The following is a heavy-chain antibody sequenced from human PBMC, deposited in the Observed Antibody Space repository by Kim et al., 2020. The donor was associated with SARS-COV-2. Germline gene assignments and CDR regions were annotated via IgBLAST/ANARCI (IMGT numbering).Heavy chain of an antibody. J-gene: IGHJ4*02. Sequence: GGSLRLSCAASGFTFSNAWMSWVRQAPGKGLEWVGRIKSKTDGGTTDYAAPVKGRFTISRDDSKNTLYLQMNSLKTEDTAVYYCTPRPNEVDYDFWSGYFSFVYWGQGTLVTVSS. CDR2: IKSKTDGGTT. V-gene: IGHV3-15*01. CDR1: GFTFSNAW. D-gene: IGHD3-3*01. CDR3: TPRPNEVDYDFWSGYFSFVY.